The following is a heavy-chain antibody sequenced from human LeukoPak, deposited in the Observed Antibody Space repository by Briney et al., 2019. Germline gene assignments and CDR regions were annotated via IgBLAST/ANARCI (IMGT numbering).Heavy chain of an antibody. D-gene: IGHD1-1*01. J-gene: IGHJ4*02. CDR3: ARGTTPRNYYFDY. V-gene: IGHV3-33*01. CDR1: GFTFSSYG. Sequence: GRSLRLSCEASGFTFSSYGMHWVRQAPGKGLELVALIWYDGSNKYYADSVKGRFTISRDISKNTLYLQMNSLRAEDTAVYYCARGTTPRNYYFDYWGQGTLVTVSS. CDR2: IWYDGSNK.